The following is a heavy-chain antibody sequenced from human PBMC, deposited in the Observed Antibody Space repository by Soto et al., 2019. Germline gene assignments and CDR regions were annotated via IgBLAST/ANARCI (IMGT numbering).Heavy chain of an antibody. CDR1: GYAFTTYG. D-gene: IGHD1-1*01. Sequence: QVHLVQSGAEVKKPGASVKVSCKGSGYAFTTYGITWVRQAPGQGLEWMGWISAHNGNTNYAQTLQGRVTVTRDTSTSTAYMELRSLRSEDTAVYYCARGRYGDYWGQGAVVTVSS. CDR3: ARGRYGDY. V-gene: IGHV1-18*01. CDR2: ISAHNGNT. J-gene: IGHJ4*02.